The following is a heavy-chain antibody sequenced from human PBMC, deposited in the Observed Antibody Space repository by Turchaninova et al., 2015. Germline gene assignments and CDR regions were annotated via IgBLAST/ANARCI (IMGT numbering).Heavy chain of an antibody. CDR2: IYYSGST. J-gene: IGHJ4*02. CDR3: ARDRSGYFTLDY. Sequence: QVQLQESGPGLVKPSQPLSLTCTVSGGSISRGGYYWRWIRQPPGKVLEWIGYIYYSGSTYYNPSLKSRVTISVDTSKNQFSLKLSSVTAADTAVYYCARDRSGYFTLDYWGQGALVTVSS. CDR1: GGSISRGGYY. V-gene: IGHV4-31*03. D-gene: IGHD5-12*01.